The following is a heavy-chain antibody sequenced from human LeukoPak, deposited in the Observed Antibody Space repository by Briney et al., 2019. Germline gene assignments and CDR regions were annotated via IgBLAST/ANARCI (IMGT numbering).Heavy chain of an antibody. CDR1: GFTFSSYE. V-gene: IGHV3-48*03. CDR3: ARDASFGGRGNDY. Sequence: GGSLRLSCAASGFTFSSYEMNWVRQAPGRGLEWVSYISSSGTTIYYADSVKGRFTISRDNAKNSLYLQMNSLRAEDTAVYYCARDASFGGRGNDYWGQGTLVTVSS. CDR2: ISSSGTTI. D-gene: IGHD3-16*01. J-gene: IGHJ4*02.